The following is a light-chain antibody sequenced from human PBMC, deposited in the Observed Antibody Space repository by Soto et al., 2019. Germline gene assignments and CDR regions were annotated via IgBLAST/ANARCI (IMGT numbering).Light chain of an antibody. CDR2: DVS. V-gene: IGKV1-5*01. Sequence: DIQMTQALSTLSASVGDRVTITCRASQSINAWLAWYQQKPGKAPKLLIYDVSTLDSGVPSRFSGSASGTEFTLTISYFESDDFATYYCQQYHRYSTLGHGTKVDIK. CDR3: QQYHRYST. CDR1: QSINAW. J-gene: IGKJ1*01.